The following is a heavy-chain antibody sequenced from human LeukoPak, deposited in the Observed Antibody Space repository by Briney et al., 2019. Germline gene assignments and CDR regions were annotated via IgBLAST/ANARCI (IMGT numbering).Heavy chain of an antibody. Sequence: SETLSLTCTVSGGSISTFYWGWIRQPPGKGLEWIGYIYYSGSTNYNPSLKSRLTISVDTSKNQFSMKLNSVTAADTAVYHCARARLEGHVWGSYRPNYFDYWGQGTLVTVSS. CDR3: ARARLEGHVWGSYRPNYFDY. CDR2: IYYSGST. V-gene: IGHV4-59*01. J-gene: IGHJ4*02. D-gene: IGHD3-16*02. CDR1: GGSISTFY.